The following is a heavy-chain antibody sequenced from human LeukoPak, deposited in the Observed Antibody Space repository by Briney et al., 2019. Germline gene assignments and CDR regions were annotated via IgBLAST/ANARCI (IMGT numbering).Heavy chain of an antibody. J-gene: IGHJ6*03. CDR2: INPSGTGT. D-gene: IGHD3-22*01. Sequence: ASVKVSCKASGYTFTSYYMHWVRQAPGQGLEWMGIINPSGTGTNYAQKFQGRVTVTRDTSTSTVYMELSSLRSEDTAVYYCARDKDLYYDSTYYYMDVWGKGTTVTVSS. CDR3: ARDKDLYYDSTYYYMDV. CDR1: GYTFTSYY. V-gene: IGHV1-46*01.